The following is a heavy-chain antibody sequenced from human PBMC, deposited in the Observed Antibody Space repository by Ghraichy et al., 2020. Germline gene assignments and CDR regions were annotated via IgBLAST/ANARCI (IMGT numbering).Heavy chain of an antibody. Sequence: ETLSLTCAASGFTFSSYSMNWVRQAPGKGLEWVSYISSSSSTIYYADSVKGRFTISRDNAKNSLYLQMNSLRDEDTAVYYCARDSHELGVVIEGPSYYYGMDVWGQGTTVTVSS. CDR2: ISSSSSTI. CDR3: ARDSHELGVVIEGPSYYYGMDV. CDR1: GFTFSSYS. V-gene: IGHV3-48*02. D-gene: IGHD3-3*01. J-gene: IGHJ6*02.